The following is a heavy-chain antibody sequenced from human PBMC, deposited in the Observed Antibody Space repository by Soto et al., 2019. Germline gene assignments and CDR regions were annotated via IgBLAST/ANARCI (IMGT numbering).Heavy chain of an antibody. V-gene: IGHV1-69*04. D-gene: IGHD6-19*01. Sequence: ASVKVSCKASGGTFSSYAISWVRQAPGQGLEWMGRIIPILGIANYAQKFQGRVTITADKSTSTAYMELSSLRSEDTAVYYCARPNSSGWYDAFDIWGQGTMVTVSS. J-gene: IGHJ3*02. CDR3: ARPNSSGWYDAFDI. CDR2: IIPILGIA. CDR1: GGTFSSYA.